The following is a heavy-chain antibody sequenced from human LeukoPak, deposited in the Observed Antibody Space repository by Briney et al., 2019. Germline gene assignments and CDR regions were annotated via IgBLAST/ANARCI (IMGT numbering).Heavy chain of an antibody. J-gene: IGHJ2*01. CDR3: ATRGSNFPTDCYFYL. V-gene: IGHV4-61*08. CDR1: GGSVSSYGYY. Sequence: SETLSLTCTVSGGSVSSYGYYWSWIRQPPGKRLEWIGYIYYSGSTNYNPSLKSRVTISVDTSKNQFSLNLRSVNDADSAVYYCATRGSNFPTDCYFYLWGRGTLVTVSS. D-gene: IGHD1-26*01. CDR2: IYYSGST.